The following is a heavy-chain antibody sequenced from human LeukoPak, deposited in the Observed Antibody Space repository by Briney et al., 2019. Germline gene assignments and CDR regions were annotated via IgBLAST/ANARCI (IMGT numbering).Heavy chain of an antibody. V-gene: IGHV3-21*04. D-gene: IGHD3-22*01. Sequence: GGSLRLSCAASGFTFSSYSMNWVRQAPGKGLEWVSSISSSSSYIYYADSVKGRFTISRDNSKNTLYLQMSSLRAEDTAVYYCAKDPYDRSAYYFDYWGQGTLVTVSS. CDR2: ISSSSSYI. CDR1: GFTFSSYS. CDR3: AKDPYDRSAYYFDY. J-gene: IGHJ4*02.